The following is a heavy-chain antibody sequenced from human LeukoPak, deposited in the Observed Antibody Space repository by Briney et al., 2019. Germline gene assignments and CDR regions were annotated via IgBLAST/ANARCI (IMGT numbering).Heavy chain of an antibody. CDR3: ARDYHGSGSLTTFDY. CDR2: IIPIFGTA. D-gene: IGHD3-10*01. J-gene: IGHJ4*02. Sequence: SVKVSCKASGGTFSRYAISWVRQAPGQGLEWMGGIIPIFGTANYAQKFQGRVTITADESTSTAYMELSSLRSEDTAVYYCARDYHGSGSLTTFDYWGQGTLVTVSS. V-gene: IGHV1-69*01. CDR1: GGTFSRYA.